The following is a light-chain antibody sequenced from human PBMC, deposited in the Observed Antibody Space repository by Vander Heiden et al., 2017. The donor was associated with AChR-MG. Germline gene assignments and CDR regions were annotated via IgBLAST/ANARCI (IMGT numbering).Light chain of an antibody. J-gene: IGKJ4*01. Sequence: DVVMTQTPLSLSVTSGQPAPISCTSSQSLLNGDGKTYLYWYLQKAGQPPQLLISEGSNRFSGVPERFSGSGSGTDFTLKISRVEAEDVGVYYCMQSIQFPVTFGGGTKVEIK. CDR2: EGS. CDR3: MQSIQFPVT. CDR1: QSLLNGDGKTY. V-gene: IGKV2D-29*01.